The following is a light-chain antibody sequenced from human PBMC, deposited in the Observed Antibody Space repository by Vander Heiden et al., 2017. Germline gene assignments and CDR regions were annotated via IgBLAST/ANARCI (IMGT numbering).Light chain of an antibody. CDR1: QGISNF. J-gene: IGKJ4*01. V-gene: IGKV1-27*01. CDR3: QKYSSAPLT. CDR2: GAS. Sequence: DSQMTQSPSSLSASVGDRVTITCRASQGISNFLAWYQQKPGKVPKLLIHGASTLQSGVPPRFSGSGSETDFTLTISGLQAEDVATYYCQKYSSAPLTFGGGTKVEIK.